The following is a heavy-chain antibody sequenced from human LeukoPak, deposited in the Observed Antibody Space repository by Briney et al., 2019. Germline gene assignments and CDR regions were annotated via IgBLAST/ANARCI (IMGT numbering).Heavy chain of an antibody. V-gene: IGHV4-59*01. CDR3: ARVRGLWFGELLFPDYYYGMDV. CDR2: IYYSGST. CDR1: GGFISSYS. D-gene: IGHD3-10*01. Sequence: SETLSLTCTVSGGFISSYSWSWVRQPPGEGLEWIGYIYYSGSTNYNPSLKSRVTISVDTSKNQFSLKLSSVTAADTAVYYCARVRGLWFGELLFPDYYYGMDVWGQGTTVTVSS. J-gene: IGHJ6*02.